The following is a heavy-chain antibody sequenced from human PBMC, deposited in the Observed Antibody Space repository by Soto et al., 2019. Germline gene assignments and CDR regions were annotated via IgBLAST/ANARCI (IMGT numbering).Heavy chain of an antibody. J-gene: IGHJ4*02. CDR2: INPGNGNT. CDR1: GYTCTIYG. V-gene: IGHV1-3*01. D-gene: IGHD3-22*01. Sequence: GASVKVSCKASGYTCTIYGINCVVQAPGRGREWTGWINPGNGNTKYSQQFQGRVIIDRDTSASTAYMELSSLRPEDTAVYYCARGGYFDSSNYLAYWGLGTLVTVSS. CDR3: ARGGYFDSSNYLAY.